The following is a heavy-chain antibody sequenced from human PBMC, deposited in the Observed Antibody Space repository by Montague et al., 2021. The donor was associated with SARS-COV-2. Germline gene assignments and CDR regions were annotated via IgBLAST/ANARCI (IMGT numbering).Heavy chain of an antibody. CDR1: GGSISVSSYY. D-gene: IGHD1-1*01. CDR3: ASSPLRTSGANWYDKYFQH. Sequence: SETLSLTRTVSGGSISVSSYYWVWIRQPPGKGLEWIGSIYYGGTADYNPSLKSRVTISVDTSNNQFSLKLTSLTAADTAVYSCASSPLRTSGANWYDKYFQHWGQGTRVTVSS. J-gene: IGHJ1*01. CDR2: IYYGGTA. V-gene: IGHV4-39*07.